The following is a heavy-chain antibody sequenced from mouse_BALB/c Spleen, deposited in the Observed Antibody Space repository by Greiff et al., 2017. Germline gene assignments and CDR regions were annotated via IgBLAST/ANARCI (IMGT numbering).Heavy chain of an antibody. V-gene: IGHV1-4*01. D-gene: IGHD2-4*01. J-gene: IGHJ3*01. CDR2: INPSSGYT. Sequence: VQLQQSGAELARPGASVKMSCKASGYTFTSYTMHWVKQRPGQGLEWIGYINPSSGYTNYNQKFKDKATLTADKSSNTAYMQLSSLTSEDSAVYYCARGLYYDYDAWFAYWGQGTLVSVSA. CDR3: ARGLYYDYDAWFAY. CDR1: GYTFTSYT.